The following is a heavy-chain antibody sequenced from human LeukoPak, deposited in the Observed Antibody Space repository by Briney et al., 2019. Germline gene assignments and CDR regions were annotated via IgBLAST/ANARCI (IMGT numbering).Heavy chain of an antibody. V-gene: IGHV2-5*02. Sequence: SGPTLVKPTETLTLTCSFAGISLTSRPVGVGWIRQPPGKAVEWLGLAYWDDDNRYNPSLKSRLTVTKDTSKNQLVLTMTNMDPVDTGTYHCAHRRDYNGDWDGGLFDFWGQGILVTVSS. CDR1: GISLTSRPVG. J-gene: IGHJ4*02. D-gene: IGHD2-21*02. CDR3: AHRRDYNGDWDGGLFDF. CDR2: AYWDDDN.